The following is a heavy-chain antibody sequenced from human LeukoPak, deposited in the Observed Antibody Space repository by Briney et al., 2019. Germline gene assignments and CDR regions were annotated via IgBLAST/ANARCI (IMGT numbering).Heavy chain of an antibody. CDR2: LYPSGST. J-gene: IGHJ2*01. Sequence: SETLSLTCTVSGASISSYYRNWIRQSPGKGLEWIGCLYPSGSTNYNPSLKSRVSISVDTSKNQFSLNLNSVAAADTAVYYCARLAIRSTWYFDRWGRGTLVTVSS. CDR3: ARLAIRSTWYFDR. V-gene: IGHV4-4*09. CDR1: GASISSYY. D-gene: IGHD3-10*01.